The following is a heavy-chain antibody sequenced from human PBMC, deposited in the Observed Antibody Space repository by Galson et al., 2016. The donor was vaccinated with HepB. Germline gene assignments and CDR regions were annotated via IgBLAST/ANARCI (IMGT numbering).Heavy chain of an antibody. Sequence: SETLSLTCAVSGVSISSGNWWTWVRQTPGKGLEWLGEIYHSGTTNNNLSLISRVTMSVDKSNNQFSLKVNSVTAADTAVYYCARGGKEQLVRRYYFDYWGQGTQVTVSS. D-gene: IGHD6-13*01. V-gene: IGHV4-4*02. J-gene: IGHJ4*02. CDR3: ARGGKEQLVRRYYFDY. CDR1: GVSISSGNW. CDR2: IYHSGTT.